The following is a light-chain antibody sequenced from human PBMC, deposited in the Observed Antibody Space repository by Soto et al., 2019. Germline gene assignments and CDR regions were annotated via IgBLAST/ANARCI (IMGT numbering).Light chain of an antibody. Sequence: EIVLKQSTGTLSLSPGERATLSCRTSQTVNNYLAWYQQKPGQAPRLVIYDASNRATGIPARFSGSGSGTDFTLTINSLEPEDSAVYYCQQRGSWPWLTFGGGTRVEIK. CDR3: QQRGSWPWLT. V-gene: IGKV3-11*01. CDR2: DAS. J-gene: IGKJ4*01. CDR1: QTVNNY.